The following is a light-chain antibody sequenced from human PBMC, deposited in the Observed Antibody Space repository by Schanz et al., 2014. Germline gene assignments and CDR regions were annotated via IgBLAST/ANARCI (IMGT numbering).Light chain of an antibody. CDR2: DVS. V-gene: IGLV2-8*01. J-gene: IGLJ1*01. CDR3: CSYAGSYTYV. CDR1: SSDIGGYNY. Sequence: QSALTQPPSASGSPGQSVAISCTGTSSDIGGYNYVSWYQQHPGKAPKLMIFDVSHRPSGVSNRFSGSKSGNTASLTVSGLQAEDEADYYCCSYAGSYTYVFGTGTKLTVL.